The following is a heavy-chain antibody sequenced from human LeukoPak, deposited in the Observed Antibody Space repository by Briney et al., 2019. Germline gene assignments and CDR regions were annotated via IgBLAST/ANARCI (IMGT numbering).Heavy chain of an antibody. V-gene: IGHV3-21*06. CDR2: ISGDGNTI. J-gene: IGHJ1*01. CDR3: AREAYGDYAIEYFQH. Sequence: GGSLRLSCAASGFTFSSSWMTWVRQAPGKGLDWVSSISGDGNTIYYADSVKGRFTISRDNAKNSLYLQMNSLRGEDTAVYYCAREAYGDYAIEYFQHWGQGTLVTVSS. CDR1: GFTFSSSW. D-gene: IGHD4-17*01.